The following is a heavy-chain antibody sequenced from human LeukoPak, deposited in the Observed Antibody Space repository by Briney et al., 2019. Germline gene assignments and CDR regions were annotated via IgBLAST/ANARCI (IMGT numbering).Heavy chain of an antibody. CDR1: GFTFSAFA. D-gene: IGHD4-17*01. V-gene: IGHV3-23*01. J-gene: IGHJ3*01. Sequence: GGSLRLSCAASGFTFSAFAMMWVRQAPGKGPEWVSAICGGGTREFYADSVKGRFRISRDNSQDTLFLQMNSLRAEDTAVYYCARDPNGDYIGAFDLWGPGTMVTVSS. CDR2: ICGGGTRE. CDR3: ARDPNGDYIGAFDL.